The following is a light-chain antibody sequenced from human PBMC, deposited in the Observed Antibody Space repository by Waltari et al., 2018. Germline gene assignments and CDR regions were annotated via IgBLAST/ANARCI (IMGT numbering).Light chain of an antibody. V-gene: IGLV1-44*01. CDR2: SNN. J-gene: IGLJ2*01. CDR1: SSNIGSNP. CDR3: AAWDDSLNGVV. Sequence: QSVLTQPPSASGTPGQWLTIPCSGSSSNIGSNPVNWYQQPPGPAPKLLTYSNNQRPSGVPARFSGSKSGTSASLAISGLQSEDEADYYCAAWDDSLNGVVFGGGTKLTVL.